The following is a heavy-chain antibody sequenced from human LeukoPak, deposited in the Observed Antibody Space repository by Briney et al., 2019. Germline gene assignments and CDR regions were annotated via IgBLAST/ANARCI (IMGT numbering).Heavy chain of an antibody. CDR3: ARPDDYVWGSYLL. Sequence: PSETLSLTCTVSGGSISGYYWGWIRQPPGKGLEWIGYIYYTGSTNYNPSLKSRVTMSVDTSKNQFSLKLSSVTAADTAVYYCARPDDYVWGSYLLWGQGTLVTVSS. CDR1: GGSISGYY. CDR2: IYYTGST. J-gene: IGHJ4*02. D-gene: IGHD3-16*01. V-gene: IGHV4-59*08.